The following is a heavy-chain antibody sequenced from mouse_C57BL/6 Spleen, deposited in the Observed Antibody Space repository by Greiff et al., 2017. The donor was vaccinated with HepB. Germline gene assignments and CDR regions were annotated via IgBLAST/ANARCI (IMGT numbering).Heavy chain of an antibody. D-gene: IGHD1-1*01. CDR1: GFTFSSYG. V-gene: IGHV5-6*01. Sequence: EVQVVESGGDLVKPGGSLKLSCAASGFTFSSYGMSWVRQTPDKRLEWVATISSGGSYTYYPDSVKGRFTISRDNAKNTLYLQMSSLKSEDTAMYYCARQGYYGSSYVGNWYFDVWGTGTTVTVSS. CDR3: ARQGYYGSSYVGNWYFDV. CDR2: ISSGGSYT. J-gene: IGHJ1*03.